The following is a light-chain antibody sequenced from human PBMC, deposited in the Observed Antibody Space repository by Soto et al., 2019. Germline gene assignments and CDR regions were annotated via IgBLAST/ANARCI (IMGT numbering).Light chain of an antibody. CDR2: EVS. V-gene: IGLV2-23*02. CDR3: CSYAGSSTFG. J-gene: IGLJ3*02. CDR1: SSDVGGYNY. Sequence: QSVLTQPPSASGSPGQSVAISCTGTSSDVGGYNYVSWYQQHPGKAPKLIIYEVSNRPSGVSNRFSGSKSGNTASLTISGLQAEDEADYYCCSYAGSSTFGFGGGTKVTV.